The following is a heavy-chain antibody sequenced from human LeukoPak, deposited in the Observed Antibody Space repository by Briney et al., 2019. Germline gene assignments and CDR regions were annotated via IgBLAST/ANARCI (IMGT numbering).Heavy chain of an antibody. CDR2: ITPGCGNT. D-gene: IGHD7-27*01. CDR3: VRDRNWGSSEAFDI. J-gene: IGHJ3*02. Sequence: ASVKVSCKASGYTFTTYYILWVRQASGQRLECMGIITPGCGNTNYAQKFQGRVTVTRDTSTTTVYLELSSLRSEDTAVYYCVRDRNWGSSEAFDIWGQGTMVTVSS. CDR1: GYTFTTYY. V-gene: IGHV1-46*01.